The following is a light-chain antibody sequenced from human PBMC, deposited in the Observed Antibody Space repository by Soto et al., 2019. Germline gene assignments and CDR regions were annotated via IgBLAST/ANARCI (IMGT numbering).Light chain of an antibody. J-gene: IGKJ3*01. CDR3: QQYCSSPPFT. Sequence: EIVLTQSPGTLSLSPGERATLSCRASQSVSSSYLAWYQQKPGQAPRLLIYGASGRATGIPDRFSGSGSGTEFTLTISRREQADFSVYYCQQYCSSPPFTFGPGTKVDIK. CDR2: GAS. CDR1: QSVSSSY. V-gene: IGKV3-20*01.